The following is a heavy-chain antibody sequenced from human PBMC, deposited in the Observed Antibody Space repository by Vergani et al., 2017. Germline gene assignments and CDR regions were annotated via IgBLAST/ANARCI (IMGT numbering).Heavy chain of an antibody. CDR3: ARPLNDYSNYVYRIDY. Sequence: QVQLVESGGGVVQPGRSLRLSCAASGFTFSSYAMHWVRQAPGKGLEWVAVISYDGSNKYYADSVKGRFTISRDNSKNTLYLQMNSLRAEDTAVYYCARPLNDYSNYVYRIDYWGQGTLVTVSS. CDR1: GFTFSSYA. D-gene: IGHD4-11*01. CDR2: ISYDGSNK. J-gene: IGHJ4*02. V-gene: IGHV3-30-3*01.